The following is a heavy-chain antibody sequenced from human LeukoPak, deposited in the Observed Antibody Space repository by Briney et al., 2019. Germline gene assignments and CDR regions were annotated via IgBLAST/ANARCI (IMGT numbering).Heavy chain of an antibody. Sequence: PSETLSLTCTVSGGSINSGTYYWTWIRQHPGKGLEWIGYIYYSGNTYYNPSLKSRVTISIDTSKNQFSLKLSSVTAADTAVYYCARTYSYDSSGYYSHIDYWGQGTLVTVSS. J-gene: IGHJ4*02. D-gene: IGHD3-22*01. CDR2: IYYSGNT. V-gene: IGHV4-31*03. CDR1: GGSINSGTYY. CDR3: ARTYSYDSSGYYSHIDY.